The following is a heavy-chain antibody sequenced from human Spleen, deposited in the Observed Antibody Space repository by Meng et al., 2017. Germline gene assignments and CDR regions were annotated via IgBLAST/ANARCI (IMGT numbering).Heavy chain of an antibody. J-gene: IGHJ4*02. CDR1: GDSITNHNW. CDR2: IYHSGST. V-gene: IGHV4-4*02. Sequence: QVQLRESGPALVKPSETLSLTCAVSGDSITNHNWWAWVRQPPGKGLEWIGEIYHSGSTNSNPSLKSRVTISVDKSKNQFSLNLTSVTAADTAVYYCAREWYISGRYYFDYWGQGTLVTVSS. D-gene: IGHD6-19*01. CDR3: AREWYISGRYYFDY.